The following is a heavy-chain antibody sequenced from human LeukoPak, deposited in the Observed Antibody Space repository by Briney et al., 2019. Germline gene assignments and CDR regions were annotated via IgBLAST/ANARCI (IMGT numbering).Heavy chain of an antibody. V-gene: IGHV4-34*01. CDR1: GGSFSGYY. J-gene: IGHJ4*02. Sequence: SETLSLTCAVYGGSFSGYYWSWIRQPPGKGLEWIGEINHSGSTNYNPSLKSRVTISVGTSKNQFSLKLSSVTAADTAVYYCASQTQPRSSDCWGQGTLVTVSS. CDR2: INHSGST. D-gene: IGHD6-6*01. CDR3: ASQTQPRSSDC.